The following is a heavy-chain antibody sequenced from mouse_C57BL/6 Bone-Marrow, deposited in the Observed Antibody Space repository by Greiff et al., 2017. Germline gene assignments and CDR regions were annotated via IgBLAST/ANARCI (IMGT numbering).Heavy chain of an antibody. CDR2: IYPYNGVS. CDR3: GWGWRWFAY. CDR1: GYSFTGYY. V-gene: IGHV1-31*01. J-gene: IGHJ3*01. Sequence: EVQRVESGPELVKPGASVKISCKASGYSFTGYYMHWVKQSHGNILDWIGYIYPYNGVSSYNQKFKGKATLTVDKSSSTAYMELRSLTSEDSAVYYCGWGWRWFAYWGQGTLVTVSA. D-gene: IGHD3-3*01.